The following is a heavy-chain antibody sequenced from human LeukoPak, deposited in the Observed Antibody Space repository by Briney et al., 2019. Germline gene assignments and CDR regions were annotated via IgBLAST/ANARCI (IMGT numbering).Heavy chain of an antibody. Sequence: SETLSLTCTVSGGSVSSGNYYWSWIRQPPGKGLEWIGYIYYSGSTNYNPSLKSRVTISVDTSKNQFSLKLSSVTAADTAVYYCASSEWIQLWSPPYFDYWGQGTLVTVSS. D-gene: IGHD5-18*01. CDR2: IYYSGST. CDR1: GGSVSSGNYY. J-gene: IGHJ4*02. CDR3: ASSEWIQLWSPPYFDY. V-gene: IGHV4-61*01.